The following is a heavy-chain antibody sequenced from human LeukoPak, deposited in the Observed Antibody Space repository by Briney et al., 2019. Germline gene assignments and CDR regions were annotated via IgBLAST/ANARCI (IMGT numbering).Heavy chain of an antibody. CDR1: GGSISSYY. V-gene: IGHV4-59*01. D-gene: IGHD3-22*01. J-gene: IGHJ4*02. CDR3: ARGGTMIETIDY. Sequence: SETLSLTCTVSGGSISSYYWSWIRQPPGKGLEWIGYIYYSGSTNYNPSLTSRVTISVDTSKNQFSLKLSSVTAADTAVYYCARGGTMIETIDYWGQGTLVTVSS. CDR2: IYYSGST.